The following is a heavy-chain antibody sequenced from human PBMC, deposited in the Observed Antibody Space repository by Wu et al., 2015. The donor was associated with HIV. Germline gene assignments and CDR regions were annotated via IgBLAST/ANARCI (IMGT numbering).Heavy chain of an antibody. J-gene: IGHJ4*02. CDR2: IIPIFGST. CDR3: ASLASNYRSTID. V-gene: IGHV1-69*05. Sequence: QVQLVQSGAEVKKPGSSVKVSCKTSGGTFNKYAFSWVRQAPGQGLEWMGGIIPIFGSTNYPQRFQGRVTITTHESTSTVYMELSGLRSEDTAIYYCASLASNYRSTIDWGQGTLVTVSS. D-gene: IGHD2-2*01. CDR1: GGTFNKYA.